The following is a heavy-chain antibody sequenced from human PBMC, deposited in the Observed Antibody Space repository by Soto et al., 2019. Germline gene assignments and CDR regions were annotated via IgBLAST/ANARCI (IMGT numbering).Heavy chain of an antibody. J-gene: IGHJ6*03. V-gene: IGHV4-59*01. CDR1: GGSISSYY. CDR2: IYYSGST. D-gene: IGHD5-12*01. Sequence: SETLSLTCTVSGGSISSYYWSWIRQPPGKGLEWIGYIYYSGSTNYNPSLKSRVTISVDTSKNQFSLKLSSVTAADTAVYYCARDRRGYSGYDRDYYYYMDVWGKGTTVTVSS. CDR3: ARDRRGYSGYDRDYYYYMDV.